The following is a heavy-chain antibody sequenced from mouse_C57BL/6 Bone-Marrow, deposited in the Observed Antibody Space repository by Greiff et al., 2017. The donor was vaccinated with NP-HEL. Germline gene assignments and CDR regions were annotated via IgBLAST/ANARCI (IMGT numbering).Heavy chain of an antibody. D-gene: IGHD1-1*01. V-gene: IGHV1-54*01. CDR2: INPGSGGT. J-gene: IGHJ4*01. Sequence: VQLQQSGAELVRPGTSVKVSCKASGYAFTNYLIEWVKQRPGQGLEWIGVINPGSGGTNYNEKFKGKATLTADKSSSTAYMQLSSLTSEDSAVYFCARPNYYGSSYDAMDYWGQGTSVTVSS. CDR3: ARPNYYGSSYDAMDY. CDR1: GYAFTNYL.